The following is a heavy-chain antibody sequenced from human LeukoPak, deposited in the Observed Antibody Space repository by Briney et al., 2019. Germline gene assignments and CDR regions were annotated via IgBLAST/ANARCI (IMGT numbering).Heavy chain of an antibody. CDR1: GFTFSSYA. D-gene: IGHD3-22*01. J-gene: IGHJ4*02. V-gene: IGHV3-33*08. Sequence: GGSLRLSCAASGFTFSSYAMSWVRQAPGKGLEWVAVIWYDGSNKYYADSVKGRFTISRDNSKNTLYLQMNSLRAEDTAVYYCARASYYYDSSGYYPDYWGQGTLVTVSS. CDR3: ARASYYYDSSGYYPDY. CDR2: IWYDGSNK.